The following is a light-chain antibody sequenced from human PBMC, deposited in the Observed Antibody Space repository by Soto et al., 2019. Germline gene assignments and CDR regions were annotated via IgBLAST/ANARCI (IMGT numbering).Light chain of an antibody. Sequence: QSVLTQPPSVSGAPGQRVTISCTGSSSNIGAGYDVHWYQQLPGTAPKLLIYSDNNRPSGVPDRFSGSKSGNTASLTISGLQAEDEAEYYCNSYTSSTTWVFGGGTKVTVL. V-gene: IGLV1-40*01. CDR1: SSNIGAGYD. CDR3: NSYTSSTTWV. CDR2: SDN. J-gene: IGLJ3*02.